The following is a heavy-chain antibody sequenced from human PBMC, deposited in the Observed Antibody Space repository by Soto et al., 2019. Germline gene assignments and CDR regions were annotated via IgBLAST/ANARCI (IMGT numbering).Heavy chain of an antibody. CDR3: ARLGPTDAFDI. J-gene: IGHJ3*02. CDR1: GGTFSSYA. Sequence: ASVKVSCKASGGTFSSYAISWVRQAPGQGLEWMGGIIPILGIANYAQKFQGRVTITADKSTSTAYMELSSLRSEDTAVYYCARLGPTDAFDIWGQGTMVTVSS. V-gene: IGHV1-69*10. CDR2: IIPILGIA.